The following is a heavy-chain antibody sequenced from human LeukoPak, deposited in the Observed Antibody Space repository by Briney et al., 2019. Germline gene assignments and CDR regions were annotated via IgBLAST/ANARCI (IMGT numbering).Heavy chain of an antibody. CDR2: MNPNSGNT. D-gene: IGHD6-6*01. CDR1: GYTFTSYD. V-gene: IGHV1-8*03. J-gene: IGHJ6*03. Sequence: SVKVSCKASGYTFTSYDINWVRQATGQGLEWMGWMNPNSGNTGYAQKFQGRVTITRNTSISTAYMELSSLRSEDTAVYYCARGKRGSGIAARTYYYYMDVWGKGTTVTVSS. CDR3: ARGKRGSGIAARTYYYYMDV.